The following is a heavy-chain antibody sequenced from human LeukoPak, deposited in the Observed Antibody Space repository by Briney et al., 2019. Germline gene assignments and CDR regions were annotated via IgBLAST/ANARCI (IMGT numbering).Heavy chain of an antibody. V-gene: IGHV4-59*08. CDR1: GDSISSYY. CDR2: TFHSGNT. CDR3: ARQPYTIGAYYFDY. Sequence: PPETLSLTCIVSGDSISSYYWSWIRQPPGKGLEWIGYTFHSGNTNYNPSLKSRVTVSIDTSKNQFSLRLSSVTAADTAVYYCARQPYTIGAYYFDYWGPGTLVSVSS. J-gene: IGHJ4*02. D-gene: IGHD1-26*01.